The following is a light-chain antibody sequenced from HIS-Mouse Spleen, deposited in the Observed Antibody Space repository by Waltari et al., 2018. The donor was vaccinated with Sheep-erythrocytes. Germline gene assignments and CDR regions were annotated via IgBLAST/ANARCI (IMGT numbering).Light chain of an antibody. CDR1: RSDVGVYNR. Sequence: QSAMTQPASVSGSPGQSNTISCTGTRSDVGVYNRVSWYQQHPGKAPKRMFYEGSKRPSGVSNRFSGSKSGNPASLTISGLQAEDEADYYCCSYAGSSTYVFGTGTKVTVL. V-gene: IGLV2-23*01. CDR2: EGS. CDR3: CSYAGSSTYV. J-gene: IGLJ1*01.